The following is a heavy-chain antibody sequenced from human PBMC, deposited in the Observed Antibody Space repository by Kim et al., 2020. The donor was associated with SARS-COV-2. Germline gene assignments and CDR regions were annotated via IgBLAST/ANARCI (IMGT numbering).Heavy chain of an antibody. V-gene: IGHV3-49*04. D-gene: IGHD4-4*01. CDR3: TRDKALRDDYNPQYYYGMDV. Sequence: GGSLRLSCTASGFTFGDYAMSWVRQAPGKGLEWVGFIRSKAYGGTTEYAASVKGRFTISRDDSKSIAYLQMNSLKTEDTAVYYCTRDKALRDDYNPQYYYGMDVWGQGTTVTVSS. J-gene: IGHJ6*02. CDR2: IRSKAYGGTT. CDR1: GFTFGDYA.